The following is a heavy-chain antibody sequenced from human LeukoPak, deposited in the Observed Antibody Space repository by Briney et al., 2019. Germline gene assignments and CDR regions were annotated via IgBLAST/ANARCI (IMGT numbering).Heavy chain of an antibody. Sequence: ASVKVSCKASGYTFTSYGISWVRQAPGQGLEWMGWISAYNGNTNYAQKLQGRVTMTTDTSTSTAYMELRSLRSDDTAVYYRAREIGLRVEYYFDYWGQGTLVTVSS. CDR1: GYTFTSYG. CDR3: AREIGLRVEYYFDY. D-gene: IGHD2/OR15-2a*01. CDR2: ISAYNGNT. V-gene: IGHV1-18*01. J-gene: IGHJ4*02.